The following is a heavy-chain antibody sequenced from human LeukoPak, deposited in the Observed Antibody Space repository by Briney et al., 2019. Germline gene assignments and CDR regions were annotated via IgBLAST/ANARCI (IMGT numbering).Heavy chain of an antibody. V-gene: IGHV4-34*01. CDR2: NNHRGST. J-gene: IGHJ5*02. CDR1: GGSLSGYY. D-gene: IGHD5-24*01. CDR3: ARHRRWLHYDALNWFDP. Sequence: KTSETLSLTCAVYGGSLSGYYWSWIRQPPGKGLEWIGENNHRGSTNYNPSLKSRVTISVDTSKNQFSLKLSSVTAADTAVYYCARHRRWLHYDALNWFDPWGQGTLVTVSS.